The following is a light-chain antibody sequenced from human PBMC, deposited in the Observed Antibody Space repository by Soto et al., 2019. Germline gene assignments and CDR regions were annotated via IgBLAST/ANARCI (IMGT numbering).Light chain of an antibody. CDR1: QSVSSN. V-gene: IGKV3-20*01. Sequence: EMVMTQSPATLSVSPGERATLSCRASQSVSSNLAWYQQKPGQAPRLLIYGASTRATDVPDRFSGSGSGADFTLSISRLEPEDFAVYYCQQYGSSPPRTFGQGTKVDIK. J-gene: IGKJ1*01. CDR2: GAS. CDR3: QQYGSSPPRT.